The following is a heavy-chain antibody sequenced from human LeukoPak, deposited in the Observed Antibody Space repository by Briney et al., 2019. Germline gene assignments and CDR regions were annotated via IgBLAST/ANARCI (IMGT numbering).Heavy chain of an antibody. CDR1: GGSFSGYY. Sequence: SETLSLTCAVYGGSFSGYYWSWIRQPPGKGLEWIGEINHSGSTNYSPSLKGRVTISVGTSKNQFSLKLSSVTAADTAVYYCARCQGRSTSCYRGTDYWGQGTLVTVSS. CDR2: INHSGST. CDR3: ARCQGRSTSCYRGTDY. V-gene: IGHV4-34*01. J-gene: IGHJ4*02. D-gene: IGHD2-2*02.